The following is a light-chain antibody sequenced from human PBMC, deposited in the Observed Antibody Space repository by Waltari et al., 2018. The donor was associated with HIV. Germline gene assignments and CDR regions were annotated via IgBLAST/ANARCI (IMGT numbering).Light chain of an antibody. V-gene: IGKV4-1*01. Sequence: EIVMTQSPDSLTVSLGERATIHCKSSYSLSYSSINKHYLAWYQQKPGQPPKLRIYWASTRVSGVPDRFRCSGSGTDFTLTISSLQAEDVAVYYCQQYYTTPLTFGPGTKVDIK. J-gene: IGKJ3*01. CDR1: YSLSYSSINKHY. CDR2: WAS. CDR3: QQYYTTPLT.